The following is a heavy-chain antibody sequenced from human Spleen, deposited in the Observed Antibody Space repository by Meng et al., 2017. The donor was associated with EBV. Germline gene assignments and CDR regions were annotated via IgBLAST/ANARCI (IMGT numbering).Heavy chain of an antibody. CDR1: GDSISSCGS. J-gene: IGHJ5*02. CDR2: IDRREST. Sequence: QLQPQGSVPGLVQPSQTLSLTCAFSGDSISSCGSRCWSRPAREEGQEMIGHIDRRESTYHHPSHKSLITMLVERTKNQFSLRLISVTAADTAIYFCARQRPGSYVDYFDPWGQGILVTVSS. D-gene: IGHD3-9*01. V-gene: IGHV4-30-2*01. CDR3: ARQRPGSYVDYFDP.